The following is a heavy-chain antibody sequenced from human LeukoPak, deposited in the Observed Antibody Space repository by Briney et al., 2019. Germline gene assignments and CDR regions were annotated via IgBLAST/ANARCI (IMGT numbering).Heavy chain of an antibody. J-gene: IGHJ2*01. V-gene: IGHV4-39*01. Sequence: PSETLSLTCTVPGGSISSSSYYWGWIRQPPGKGLEWIGSIYYSGSTYYNPSLKSRVTISVDTSKNQFSLKLSSVTAADTAVYYCARVYYSSSYDYWYFDLWGRGTLVTVSS. CDR1: GGSISSSSYY. CDR3: ARVYYSSSYDYWYFDL. D-gene: IGHD6-13*01. CDR2: IYYSGST.